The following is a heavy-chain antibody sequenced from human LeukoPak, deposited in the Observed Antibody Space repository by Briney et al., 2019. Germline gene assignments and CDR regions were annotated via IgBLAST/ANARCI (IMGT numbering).Heavy chain of an antibody. CDR1: GGSISGYY. V-gene: IGHV4-59*01. CDR2: IYYSGSS. J-gene: IGHJ5*02. Sequence: PSETLSLTCTVSGGSISGYYWSWIRQPPGKGLEWIGYIYYSGSSNYNPSLKSRVSISVDTSKNQFSLKLSSVTAADTAVYYCAKNDYDYVWGSSLRGCFDPWGQGTLVTVSS. CDR3: AKNDYDYVWGSSLRGCFDP. D-gene: IGHD3-16*01.